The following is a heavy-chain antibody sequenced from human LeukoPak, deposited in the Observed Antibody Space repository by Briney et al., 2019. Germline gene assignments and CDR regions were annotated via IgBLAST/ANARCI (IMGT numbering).Heavy chain of an antibody. V-gene: IGHV4-39*01. Sequence: PAETLSLTRTVSGGSISSSSYYWGWIRQPPGKGLEWIGSIYYSGSTYSNPSLKSRVTISVDTSKNQFSLKLSSQTAADTAVYYCARRGIAAAGTGYWGQGTLVTVSS. CDR1: GGSISSSSYY. CDR2: IYYSGST. J-gene: IGHJ4*02. D-gene: IGHD6-13*01. CDR3: ARRGIAAAGTGY.